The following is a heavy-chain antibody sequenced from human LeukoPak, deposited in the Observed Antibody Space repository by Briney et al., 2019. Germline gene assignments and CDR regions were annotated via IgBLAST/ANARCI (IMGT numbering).Heavy chain of an antibody. CDR1: GGSFGGYY. CDR2: INHSGST. Sequence: SETLSLTCAVYGGSFGGYYWSWIRQPPGKGLEWIEEINHSGSTNYNPSLKSRVTISVDTSKNQFSLKLSSVTAADTAVYYCARGRYLPLYFDYWGQGTLVTVSS. V-gene: IGHV4-34*01. CDR3: ARGRYLPLYFDY. D-gene: IGHD3-16*02. J-gene: IGHJ4*02.